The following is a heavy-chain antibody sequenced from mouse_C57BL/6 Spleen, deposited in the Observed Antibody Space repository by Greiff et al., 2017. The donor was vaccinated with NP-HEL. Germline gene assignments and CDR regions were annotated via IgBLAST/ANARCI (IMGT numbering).Heavy chain of an antibody. J-gene: IGHJ1*03. V-gene: IGHV1-50*01. D-gene: IGHD1-1*01. CDR2: IDPSDSYT. CDR3: ARGNYGSSTGYFDV. Sequence: QVQLQQPGAELVKPGASVKLSCKASGYTFTSYWMQWVKQRPGQGLEWIGEIDPSDSYTNYNQKFKGKATLTVDTSSSTAYMQLSSLTSEDSAVYYGARGNYGSSTGYFDVWGTGTTVTVSS. CDR1: GYTFTSYW.